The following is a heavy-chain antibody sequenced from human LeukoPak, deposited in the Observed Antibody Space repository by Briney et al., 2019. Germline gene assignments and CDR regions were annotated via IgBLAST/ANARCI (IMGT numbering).Heavy chain of an antibody. CDR3: TTDLGLTMIRGVIVN. D-gene: IGHD3-10*01. CDR1: GFTFRNAW. J-gene: IGHJ4*02. Sequence: GGSLRVSCAASGFTFRNAWMSWVRQAQGKGLEWVGRIKSKGDGETTDNAAPVKGRFTMSRDDSEATLYLQMNTLKAEDTAVYYCTTDLGLTMIRGVIVNWGQGALVTVSS. CDR2: IKSKGDGETT. V-gene: IGHV3-15*01.